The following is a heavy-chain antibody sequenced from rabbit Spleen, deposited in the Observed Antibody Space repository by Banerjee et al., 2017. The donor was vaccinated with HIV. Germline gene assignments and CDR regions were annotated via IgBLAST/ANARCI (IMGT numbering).Heavy chain of an antibody. CDR2: INTATGKS. D-gene: IGHD8-1*01. Sequence: QSLEEAGGDLVKPVASLTLTCTASGFSFSSGYYMCWVRQAPGKGLEWIACINTATGKSCYASWAIGRFPMSRTSSTAVTLQMPSLTAADTTTYFCARESGTSFSTYGMVLWGPGTLVTVS. CDR1: GFSFSSGYY. CDR3: ARESGTSFSTYGMVL. J-gene: IGHJ6*01. V-gene: IGHV1S40*01.